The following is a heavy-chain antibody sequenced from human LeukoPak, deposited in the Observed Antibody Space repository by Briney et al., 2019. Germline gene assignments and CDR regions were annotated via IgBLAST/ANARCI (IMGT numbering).Heavy chain of an antibody. Sequence: GGSLRLSCSASGFTFSSYAMHWVRQAPGKGLEYVAAITSNGGRTYYADSVKGRFTISRDNSKNTLDLQMSSLRAEDTAVYYCVKEMGYCSTTSCHPFDYWGQGTLVAVCS. CDR1: GFTFSSYA. CDR3: VKEMGYCSTTSCHPFDY. CDR2: ITSNGGRT. V-gene: IGHV3-64D*06. D-gene: IGHD2-2*01. J-gene: IGHJ4*02.